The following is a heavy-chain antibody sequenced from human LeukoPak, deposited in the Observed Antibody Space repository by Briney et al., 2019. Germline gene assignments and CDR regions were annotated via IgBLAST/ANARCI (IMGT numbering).Heavy chain of an antibody. CDR2: IYYSGST. J-gene: IGHJ4*02. CDR3: ARRDYGEHFDY. CDR1: GVSISSYY. Sequence: AETLSLTCTVSGVSISSYYWRWIRQPPGKGLEWMGYIYYSGSTNYNPSLKSRVTISVDTSKNQFPLKLSSVTAADTAVYYCARRDYGEHFDYWGQGTLVTVSS. D-gene: IGHD4-17*01. V-gene: IGHV4-59*01.